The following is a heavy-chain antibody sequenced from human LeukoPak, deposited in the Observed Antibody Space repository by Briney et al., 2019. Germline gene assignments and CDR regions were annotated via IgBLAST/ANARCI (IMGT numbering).Heavy chain of an antibody. J-gene: IGHJ4*02. Sequence: GGSLRLSCAASGFTFSRYSMNWVRQAPGKGLEWVSYISSSSSTIYYADSVKGRFTISRDNAKNSLYLQMNSLRAEDTAVYYCARERTPDYDFWSGYSAYWGQGTLVTASS. D-gene: IGHD3-3*01. CDR2: ISSSSSTI. CDR1: GFTFSRYS. V-gene: IGHV3-48*01. CDR3: ARERTPDYDFWSGYSAY.